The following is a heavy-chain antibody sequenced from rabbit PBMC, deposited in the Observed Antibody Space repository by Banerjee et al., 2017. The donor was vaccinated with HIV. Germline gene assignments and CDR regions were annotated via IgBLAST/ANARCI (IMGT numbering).Heavy chain of an antibody. V-gene: IGHV1S45*01. CDR2: IWTGSGTI. CDR1: GIHFSSYG. D-gene: IGHD8-1*01. CDR3: ARWPGSGDYSLDL. J-gene: IGHJ4*01. Sequence: QEQVVESGGGLVQPGEFLKLSCKASGIHFSSYGMSWVRQAPGKGLEWIACIWTGSGTIYYASWAKGRFTISKTSSTTVTLQMTSLTAADTATYFCARWPGSGDYSLDLWGPGTLVTVS.